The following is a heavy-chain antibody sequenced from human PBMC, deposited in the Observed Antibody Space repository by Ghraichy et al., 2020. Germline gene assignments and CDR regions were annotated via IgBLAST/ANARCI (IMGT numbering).Heavy chain of an antibody. CDR1: GFTFSGYN. CDR2: ISSSSRNL. D-gene: IGHD4-23*01. J-gene: IGHJ6*02. CDR3: ARGSTVVRFYYYDGMDV. V-gene: IGHV3-48*02. Sequence: ETLSLTCVGSGFTFSGYNMNWVRQSPGKGLEWVASISSSSRNLFYADSVKGRVTISRDNAQNSLYLQMKSLRDEDTAVYYCARGSTVVRFYYYDGMDVWGQGTTVTVSS.